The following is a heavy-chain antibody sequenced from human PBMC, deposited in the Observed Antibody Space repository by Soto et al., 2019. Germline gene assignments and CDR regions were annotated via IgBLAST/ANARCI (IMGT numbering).Heavy chain of an antibody. V-gene: IGHV1-8*01. CDR3: ARARRIVGGGGFDP. Sequence: QVQLVQSGAEVKKPGASVKVSCKASGYTFTSYDVNWVRQATGQGLEWMGWMNPNSGNTGYAQKFQGRVTMTRNTSISTASMELSSLRSEDTAVYYCARARRIVGGGGFDPWGQGTLVTVSS. CDR1: GYTFTSYD. J-gene: IGHJ5*02. CDR2: MNPNSGNT. D-gene: IGHD3-16*01.